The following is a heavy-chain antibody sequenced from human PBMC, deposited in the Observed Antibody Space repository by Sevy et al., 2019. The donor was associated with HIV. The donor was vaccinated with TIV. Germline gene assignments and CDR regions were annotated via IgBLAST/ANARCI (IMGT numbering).Heavy chain of an antibody. J-gene: IGHJ4*02. CDR1: GFTFSNAW. Sequence: GGSLRLSCAASGFTFSNAWMSWVRQAPGKGLEWVGRIKSKTDGGTTDYAAPVKGRFTISRDDSKNTLYLQMNSLKTEDTAIYYSTTDSKKRGLSALLVYWGQGTLVTLSS. CDR2: IKSKTDGGTT. V-gene: IGHV3-15*01. CDR3: TTDSKKRGLSALLVY. D-gene: IGHD3-10*01.